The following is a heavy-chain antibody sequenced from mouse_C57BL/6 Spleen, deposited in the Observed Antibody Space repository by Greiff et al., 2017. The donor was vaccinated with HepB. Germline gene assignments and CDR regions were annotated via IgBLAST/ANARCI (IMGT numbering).Heavy chain of an antibody. CDR2: IDPSDSYT. Sequence: QVQLQQPGAELVMPGASVKLSCKASGYTFTSYWMHWVKQRPGQGLEWIGEIDPSDSYTNYNQKFKGKSTLTVDKSSSTAYMQLISLTSKDSAVYYCARSHYYSNYGGTDYWGQGTTLTVSS. J-gene: IGHJ2*01. D-gene: IGHD2-5*01. CDR3: ARSHYYSNYGGTDY. V-gene: IGHV1-69*01. CDR1: GYTFTSYW.